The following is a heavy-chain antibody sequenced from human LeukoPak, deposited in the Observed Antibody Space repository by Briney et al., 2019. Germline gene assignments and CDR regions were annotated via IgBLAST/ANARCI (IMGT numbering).Heavy chain of an antibody. V-gene: IGHV1-18*01. Sequence: ASVKVSCKASGYTFTSYDINWVRQATGQGLEWMGWMNPNSGNTNYAQKLQGRVTMTTDTSTSTAYMELRSPRSDDTAVYYCARDLLSFWSGSDYWGQGTLVTVSS. CDR2: MNPNSGNT. J-gene: IGHJ4*02. D-gene: IGHD3-3*01. CDR1: GYTFTSYD. CDR3: ARDLLSFWSGSDY.